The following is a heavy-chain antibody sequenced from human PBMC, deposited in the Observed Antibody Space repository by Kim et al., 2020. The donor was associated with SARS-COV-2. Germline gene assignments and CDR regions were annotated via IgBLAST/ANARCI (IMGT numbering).Heavy chain of an antibody. CDR2: IKSKTDGGTT. V-gene: IGHV3-15*01. CDR1: GFTFSNAW. Sequence: GGSLRLSCAASGFTFSNAWMSWVRQAAGKGLEWVGRIKSKTDGGTTDYAAPVKGRFTISRDDSKNTLYMQMNSLKTEDTAVYYCTTPSPNYYYYGMDVWGQGTTVTVSS. J-gene: IGHJ6*02. CDR3: TTPSPNYYYYGMDV.